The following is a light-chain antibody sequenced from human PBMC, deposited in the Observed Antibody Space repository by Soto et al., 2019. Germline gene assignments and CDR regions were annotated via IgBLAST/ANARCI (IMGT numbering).Light chain of an antibody. V-gene: IGKV3-20*01. CDR3: QKYGYLPRK. J-gene: IGKJ1*01. CDR1: QGVSSSY. Sequence: EIVITHSPSTRSVSPGERATLSFVASQGVSSSYLAWYQQKPGQAPRLLIYGASTRATGIPDRFSGSGSGTDFTLTITRLEPEDFAVYYCQKYGYLPRKFGQGTKVDIK. CDR2: GAS.